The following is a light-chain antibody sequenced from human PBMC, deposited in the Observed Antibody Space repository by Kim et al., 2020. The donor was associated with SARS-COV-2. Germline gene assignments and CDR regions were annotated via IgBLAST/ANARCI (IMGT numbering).Light chain of an antibody. V-gene: IGKV1-17*01. J-gene: IGKJ5*01. Sequence: ASVGDRVTITCRASQDISNYLGWFQQNPGRAPKRLIYGASSLQSGVPSRFSGSGFGTEFTLTISSLQPEDFATYYCQQHNTYPITFGQGTRLDIK. CDR3: QQHNTYPIT. CDR2: GAS. CDR1: QDISNY.